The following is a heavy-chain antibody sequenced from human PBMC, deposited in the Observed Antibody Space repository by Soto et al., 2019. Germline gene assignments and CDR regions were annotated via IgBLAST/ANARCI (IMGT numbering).Heavy chain of an antibody. CDR2: ISYDGSNK. CDR1: GFTFSSYG. J-gene: IGHJ1*01. V-gene: IGHV3-30*18. CDR3: AKDLGDIVVVPAALVGGYFQH. D-gene: IGHD2-2*01. Sequence: QVQLVESGGGVVQPGRSLRLSCAASGFTFSSYGMHWVRQAPGKGLEWVAVISYDGSNKYYADSVKGRFTISRDNCKNTLYLQMNSLRAEDTAVYYCAKDLGDIVVVPAALVGGYFQHWGQGTLVTVSS.